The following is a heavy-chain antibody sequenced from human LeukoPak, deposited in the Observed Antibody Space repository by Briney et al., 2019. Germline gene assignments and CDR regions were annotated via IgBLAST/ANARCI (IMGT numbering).Heavy chain of an antibody. V-gene: IGHV3-43D*03. D-gene: IGHD2-2*01. CDR3: ARHYFRAYAGNWFDP. CDR1: GFTFDDYA. Sequence: TGGSLRLSCAASGFTFDDYAMHWVRQAPGKGLEWVSLISWDGGSTYYADSVKGRFTISRDNSKNSLYLQMNSLRAEDTAVYYCARHYFRAYAGNWFDPWGQGTLVTVSS. CDR2: ISWDGGST. J-gene: IGHJ5*02.